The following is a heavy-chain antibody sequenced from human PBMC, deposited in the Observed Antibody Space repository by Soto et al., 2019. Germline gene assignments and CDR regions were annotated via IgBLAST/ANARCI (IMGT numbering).Heavy chain of an antibody. CDR1: GGTFSNYP. CDR3: ARGRGYSGDDHYYYFDMDV. V-gene: IGHV1-69*13. Sequence: LVKVSCKASGGTFSNYPITWVRQAPGEGLEWMGGSIPIFGTANYAQKFQGRVTISVDESTSTAYMELSSLRSEDTAVYYCARGRGYSGDDHYYYFDMDVWGQGTTVTVSS. CDR2: SIPIFGTA. J-gene: IGHJ6*02. D-gene: IGHD5-12*01.